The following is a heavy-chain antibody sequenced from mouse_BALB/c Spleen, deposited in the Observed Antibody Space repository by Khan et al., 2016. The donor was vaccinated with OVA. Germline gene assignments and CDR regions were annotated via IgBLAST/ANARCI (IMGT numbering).Heavy chain of an antibody. CDR1: GYTFTDFP. J-gene: IGHJ3*01. CDR2: VSTNYGDA. CDR3: ERGGGGDRFAY. V-gene: IGHV1S137*01. Sequence: QMQLEESGAELVRPGVSLKISCKGSGYTFTDFPMHWVKQSHAKNLEWIGVVSTNYGDATYNQKFTGKATMTVDKSSSTAYMELARLTSEDSAIYTWERGGGGDRFAYWGQGTLVTVSA.